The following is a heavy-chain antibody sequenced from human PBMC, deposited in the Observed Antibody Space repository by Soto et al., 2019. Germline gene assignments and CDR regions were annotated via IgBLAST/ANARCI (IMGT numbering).Heavy chain of an antibody. D-gene: IGHD6-13*01. CDR1: GFTFSSYA. CDR3: AKDLGYSSSWFSFDY. CDR2: ISGSGGST. V-gene: IGHV3-23*01. Sequence: EVQLLESGGGLVQPGGSLRLSWAASGFTFSSYAMSWVRQAPGKGLEWVSAISGSGGSTYYADSVKGRFTISRDNSKNTLYLQMNSLRAEDTAVYYCAKDLGYSSSWFSFDYWGQGTLVTVSS. J-gene: IGHJ4*02.